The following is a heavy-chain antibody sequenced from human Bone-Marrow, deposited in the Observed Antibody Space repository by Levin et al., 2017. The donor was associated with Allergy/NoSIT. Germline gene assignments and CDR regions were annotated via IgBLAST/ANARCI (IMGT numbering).Heavy chain of an antibody. J-gene: IGHJ4*02. CDR2: ISSSGSTI. CDR1: GFTFSDYY. D-gene: IGHD3-9*01. V-gene: IGHV3-11*01. CDR3: ARWKRLRYFDWLPDY. Sequence: GGSLRLSCAASGFTFSDYYMSWIRQAPGKGLEWVSYISSSGSTIYYADSVKGRFTISRDNAKNSLYLQMNSLRAEDTAVYYCARWKRLRYFDWLPDYWGQGTLVTVSS.